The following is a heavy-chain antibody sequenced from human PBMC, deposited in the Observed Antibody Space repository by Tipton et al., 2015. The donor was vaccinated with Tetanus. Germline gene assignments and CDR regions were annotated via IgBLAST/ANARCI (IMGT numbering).Heavy chain of an antibody. Sequence: SLRLSCAASGFTVSNNYMSWVRQAPGKGLEWVSIIYSGGSTYYADSVKGRFTISRDNSKNTLYLQMNSLRVEDTAIYYCARGPTKRSFDLWGRGTLVTVSS. CDR2: IYSGGST. J-gene: IGHJ2*01. CDR3: ARGPTKRSFDL. CDR1: GFTVSNNY. V-gene: IGHV3-53*01. D-gene: IGHD5-12*01.